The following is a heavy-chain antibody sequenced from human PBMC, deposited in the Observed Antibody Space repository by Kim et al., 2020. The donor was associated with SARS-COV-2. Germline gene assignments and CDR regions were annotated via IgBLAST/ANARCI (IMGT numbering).Heavy chain of an antibody. Sequence: SETLSLTCAVYGGSFSGYYWSWIRQPPGKGLEWIGEINHSGSTNYNPSLKSRVTISVDTSKNQFSLKLSSVTAADTAVYYCARGRPVAVAAYFQHWGQGTLVTVSS. J-gene: IGHJ1*01. CDR3: ARGRPVAVAAYFQH. D-gene: IGHD6-19*01. V-gene: IGHV4-34*01. CDR1: GGSFSGYY. CDR2: INHSGST.